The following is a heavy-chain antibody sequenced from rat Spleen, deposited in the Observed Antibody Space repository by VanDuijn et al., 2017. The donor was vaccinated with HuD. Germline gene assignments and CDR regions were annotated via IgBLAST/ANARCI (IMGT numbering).Heavy chain of an antibody. D-gene: IGHD1-10*01. Sequence: EVQLVESGGGLVQPGNSLKLSCAASGFTFSDYAMAWVRQSPKKGLEWVATIIYDGSSTYYRDSVKGRFTNSRDNAKSTLYLQMDSLRSEDTATYYCATQYNNYWYFDFWGPGTMVTVSS. CDR1: GFTFSDYA. CDR3: ATQYNNYWYFDF. V-gene: IGHV5S10*01. J-gene: IGHJ1*01. CDR2: IIYDGSST.